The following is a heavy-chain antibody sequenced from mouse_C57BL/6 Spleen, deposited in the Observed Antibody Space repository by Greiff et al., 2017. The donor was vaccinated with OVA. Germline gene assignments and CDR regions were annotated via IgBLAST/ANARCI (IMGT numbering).Heavy chain of an antibody. V-gene: IGHV1-80*01. J-gene: IGHJ4*01. CDR3: TRRYDGYDEEARAMDY. D-gene: IGHD2-2*01. Sequence: QVQLLQSVAELVKPGASVKISCKASGFAFSSSWMNWVKQRPGKGLEWIGQIYPGDGDTNYNGKFKGKAPLTADKSSSTAYMQLSSLPSEGAAVYCGTRRYDGYDEEARAMDYWGQGTSVTVSS. CDR2: IYPGDGDT. CDR1: GFAFSSSW.